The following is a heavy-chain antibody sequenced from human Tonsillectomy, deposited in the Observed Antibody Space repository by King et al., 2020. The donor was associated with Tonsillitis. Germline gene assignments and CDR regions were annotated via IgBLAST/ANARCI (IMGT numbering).Heavy chain of an antibody. V-gene: IGHV3-33*05. CDR1: QITFSPYA. Sequence: VQLVESGGAVVQPGKSLRLSCAASQITFSPYAMHWVRQAPGKGMEWVALISLDGGKAYYADSVRGRFTISRDLSKTTVYLQMNDLRADDTAVYYCASPMTYRYFFTFWGQGIMVTVSS. CDR2: ISLDGGKA. CDR3: ASPMTYRYFFTF. J-gene: IGHJ4*02. D-gene: IGHD3-16*02.